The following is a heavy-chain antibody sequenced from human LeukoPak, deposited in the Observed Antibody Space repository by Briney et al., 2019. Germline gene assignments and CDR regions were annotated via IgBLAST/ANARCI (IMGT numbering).Heavy chain of an antibody. CDR3: SRDVNFLFFDV. Sequence: GGPLRLSCAASGFSFSSYVMHWVRQAPGKGLTWVSRISHDGTDTNYADSVRGRFTISRDNARNTLYLQMNSLRDDDTAVYYCSRDVNFLFFDVWGRGTPVTVCS. CDR1: GFSFSSYV. V-gene: IGHV3-74*01. CDR2: ISHDGTDT. J-gene: IGHJ2*01. D-gene: IGHD5-24*01.